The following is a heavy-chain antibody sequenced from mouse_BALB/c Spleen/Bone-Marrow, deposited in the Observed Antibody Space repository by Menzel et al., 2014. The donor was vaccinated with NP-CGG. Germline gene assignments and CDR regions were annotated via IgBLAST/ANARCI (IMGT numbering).Heavy chain of an antibody. J-gene: IGHJ2*01. Sequence: EVQLQQSGPELVKPGASVKMSCKASGYTFTDYYMDWVKQSHGESFEWIGRVTPYNGGTTYNRKFKGKATLTVDKSSRTAYMALNSLTSEDSAVYYCARTGYWGQGTTLTVSS. CDR3: ARTGY. V-gene: IGHV1-19*01. CDR1: GYTFTDYY. CDR2: VTPYNGGT.